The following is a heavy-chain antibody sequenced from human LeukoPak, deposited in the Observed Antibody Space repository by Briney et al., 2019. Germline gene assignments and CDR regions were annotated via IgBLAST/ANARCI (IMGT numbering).Heavy chain of an antibody. CDR3: VRDVRLGNFDY. J-gene: IGHJ4*02. Sequence: ASVRVSCKASGYTFTSDGISWVRRAPGQGLEWMGWISTNNGATNYAPNLQGRITVTTDKSTTTVYMELRSLRSDDTALYYCVRDVRLGNFDYWGQGTVVTVSS. D-gene: IGHD3-10*02. CDR2: ISTNNGAT. CDR1: GYTFTSDG. V-gene: IGHV1-18*01.